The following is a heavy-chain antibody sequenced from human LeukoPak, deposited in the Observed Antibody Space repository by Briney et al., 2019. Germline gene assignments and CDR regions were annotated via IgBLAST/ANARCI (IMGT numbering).Heavy chain of an antibody. D-gene: IGHD2-8*02. J-gene: IGHJ4*02. Sequence: GGSLRLSCAASGFTFSTFAMIWVRQPPGKGLEWVSSIFPSGGEIHYADSVRGRFTISRDNSKSTLSLQMNSLRAEDTAIYYCATYRQVLLPFDSWGQGTLVTVSS. CDR3: ATYRQVLLPFDS. CDR1: GFTFSTFA. CDR2: IFPSGGEI. V-gene: IGHV3-23*01.